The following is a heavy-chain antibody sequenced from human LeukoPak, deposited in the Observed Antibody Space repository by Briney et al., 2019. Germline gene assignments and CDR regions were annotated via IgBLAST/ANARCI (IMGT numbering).Heavy chain of an antibody. D-gene: IGHD1-1*01. CDR2: ISGSGSNR. J-gene: IGHJ4*02. V-gene: IGHV3-11*01. CDR1: GFTFTDYY. CDR3: ARMGRELDC. Sequence: GGSLRLSCAASGFTFTDYYMTWIRQAPGKGLEWVSYISGSGSNRDYADSVKGRFTISRDNAENSLYLQLNNLRAKDTAVYYCARMGRELDCWGQGTRVTVSS.